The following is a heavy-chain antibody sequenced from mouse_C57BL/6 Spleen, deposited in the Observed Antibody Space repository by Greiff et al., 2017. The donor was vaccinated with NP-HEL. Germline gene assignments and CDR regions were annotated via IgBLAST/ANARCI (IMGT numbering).Heavy chain of an antibody. CDR3: ARRADYSNSAWFAY. CDR1: GYTFTSYG. CDR2: IYPRSGNT. D-gene: IGHD2-5*01. J-gene: IGHJ3*01. Sequence: VKLVESGAELARPGASVKLSCKASGYTFTSYGISWVKQRTGQGLEWIGEIYPRSGNTYYNEKFKGKATLTADKSSSTAYMELRSLTSEDSAVYFCARRADYSNSAWFAYWGQGTLVTVSA. V-gene: IGHV1-81*01.